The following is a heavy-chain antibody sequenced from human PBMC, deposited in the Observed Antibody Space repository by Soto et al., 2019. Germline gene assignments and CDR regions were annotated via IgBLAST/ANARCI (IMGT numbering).Heavy chain of an antibody. V-gene: IGHV3-30-3*01. J-gene: IGHJ4*02. CDR2: VSYDGTKE. D-gene: IGHD5-18*01. CDR3: AKDRGTAMKQYFDY. Sequence: GGSLRLSCAVSGFTFDSYPMHWVRQAPGKGLEWVAVVSYDGTKEYYADSVKGRFTISRDNSKNTLYLQMNSLRAEDTAVYYWAKDRGTAMKQYFDYWGQGPLATAPS. CDR1: GFTFDSYP.